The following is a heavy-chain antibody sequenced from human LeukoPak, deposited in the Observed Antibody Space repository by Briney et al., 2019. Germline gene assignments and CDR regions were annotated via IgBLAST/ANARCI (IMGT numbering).Heavy chain of an antibody. J-gene: IGHJ4*02. V-gene: IGHV5-51*01. CDR2: IYPGDSDT. Sequence: GESLKISCKGSGYSVTSYWIGWVRQMPGKGLEWMGIIYPGDSDTRYSPSFQGQVTISADKSISTAYLQWSSLKASDTAMYYCARRSYVWGSYRLAHFDYWGQGTLVTVSS. D-gene: IGHD3-16*02. CDR3: ARRSYVWGSYRLAHFDY. CDR1: GYSVTSYW.